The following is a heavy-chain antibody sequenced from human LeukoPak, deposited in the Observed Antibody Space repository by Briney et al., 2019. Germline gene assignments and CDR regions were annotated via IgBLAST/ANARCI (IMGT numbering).Heavy chain of an antibody. CDR2: IYYSGST. J-gene: IGHJ4*02. CDR1: GGSISSSSYY. CDR3: ARRVYGDHYFDY. D-gene: IGHD4-17*01. V-gene: IGHV4-39*01. Sequence: PSETLSLTCTVSGGSISSSSYYWGWIRQPPGKGLEWIGSIYYSGSTYYNPSLKSRVTISVDTSKNQFSLKLSSVTAADTAVYYCARRVYGDHYFDYWGQGTLVIVSS.